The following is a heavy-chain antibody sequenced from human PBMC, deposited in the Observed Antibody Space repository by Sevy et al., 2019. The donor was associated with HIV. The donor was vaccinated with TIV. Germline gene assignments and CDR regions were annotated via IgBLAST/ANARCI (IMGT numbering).Heavy chain of an antibody. CDR1: GFTFSSAW. V-gene: IGHV3-15*01. CDR2: IKSEFDGGPI. D-gene: IGHD5-12*01. CDR3: ITDPAYRGYDEEVINYYFYGMDV. Sequence: GGSLRLSCTASGFTFSSAWMSWVRQAPVKGLEWVGRIKSEFDGGPIDYAAPVKGRFTISREDSKNTVYLQMNSLKTEDIAVYYCITDPAYRGYDEEVINYYFYGMDVWGQGTTVTVSS. J-gene: IGHJ6*02.